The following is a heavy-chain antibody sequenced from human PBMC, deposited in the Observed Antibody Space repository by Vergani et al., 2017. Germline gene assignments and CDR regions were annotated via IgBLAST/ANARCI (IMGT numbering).Heavy chain of an antibody. V-gene: IGHV4-39*01. J-gene: IGHJ3*02. D-gene: IGHD6-6*01. CDR3: ARHLRQLARNDVFDI. CDR1: GGSISNNNYY. Sequence: QVQLQESGPGLVKPSQTLSLTCTVPGGSISNNNYYWGWIRQPPGKGLEWIGSIYDSRNNNYSPSLKSRVSISVDTSKNQFSLNLTSVTAADTAVYYCARHLRQLARNDVFDIWGHGTLVTVSS. CDR2: IYDSRNN.